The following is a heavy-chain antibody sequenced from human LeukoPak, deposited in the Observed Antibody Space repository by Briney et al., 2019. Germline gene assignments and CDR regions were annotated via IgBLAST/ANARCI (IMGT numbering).Heavy chain of an antibody. V-gene: IGHV1-2*02. CDR1: GGTFSSYA. CDR2: INPNNGGT. D-gene: IGHD3-3*01. Sequence: ASVKVSCKASGGTFSSYAISWVRQAPGHGPERMGLINPNNGGTEYAQRFQGRVTMTRDTSISTAFMELSGLRSDDTAVYYCARGIPSFTLFGVVIYWGQGTAVTVSS. J-gene: IGHJ4*02. CDR3: ARGIPSFTLFGVVIY.